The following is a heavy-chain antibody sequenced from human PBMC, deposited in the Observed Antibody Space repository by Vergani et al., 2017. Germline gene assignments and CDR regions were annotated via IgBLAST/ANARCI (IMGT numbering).Heavy chain of an antibody. CDR2: IYPGDSDT. Sequence: EVQLVQSGAEVKKPGESLKISCKGSGYSFTSYWIGWVRQMPGKGLEWMGIIYPGDSDTRYSPSFQGQVTIAADKSISTAYLQWSSLKASDTAMSYCARRLHPSSSSYYMDVGGKGTTVTVSS. CDR3: ARRLHPSSSSYYMDV. CDR1: GYSFTSYW. V-gene: IGHV5-51*03. D-gene: IGHD3-16*01. J-gene: IGHJ6*03.